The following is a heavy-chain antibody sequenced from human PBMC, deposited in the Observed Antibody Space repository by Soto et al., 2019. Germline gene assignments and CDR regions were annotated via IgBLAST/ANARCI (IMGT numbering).Heavy chain of an antibody. CDR3: TTWLTAHFDY. J-gene: IGHJ4*02. V-gene: IGHV3-23*01. CDR2: SSDRRIGNT. CDR1: GFTFSSYT. D-gene: IGHD2-21*02. Sequence: GGSLRLSCAASGFTFSSYTLNWVRRAPGKGLEWVATSSDRRIGNTHYSDSVRGRFTLSRDYSRNILSLQMDSLRADDTALYYCTTWLTAHFDYWGRGTKVTVYS.